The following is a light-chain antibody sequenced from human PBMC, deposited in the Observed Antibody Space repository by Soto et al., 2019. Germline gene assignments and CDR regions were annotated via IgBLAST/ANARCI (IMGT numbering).Light chain of an antibody. CDR3: QQYNTWHLT. J-gene: IGKJ4*01. CDR1: QSVSSD. V-gene: IGKV3-15*01. Sequence: EIVMTQSPATLSVSPGERATLSCRASQSVSSDLAWYQQKPRQAPRLLIYGASTRATGIPARFSGSGSGTEFTLTISSLQSEDFAVYYCQQYNTWHLTFGGGTKLEIK. CDR2: GAS.